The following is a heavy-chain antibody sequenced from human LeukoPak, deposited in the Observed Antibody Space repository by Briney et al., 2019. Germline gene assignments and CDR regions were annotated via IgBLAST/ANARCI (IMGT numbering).Heavy chain of an antibody. J-gene: IGHJ4*02. V-gene: IGHV3-7*01. CDR2: IKQDGSEK. CDR3: ARDLPTGSDYFDY. D-gene: IGHD6-6*01. Sequence: GGSLRLSCAASGFTFSTYWMSWVRQAPGRGLEWVANIKQDGSEKYYVDSVKGRFTISRDNAKNSLYLQMSSLRADDTAVYYCARDLPTGSDYFDYWGQGTLVTVSS. CDR1: GFTFSTYW.